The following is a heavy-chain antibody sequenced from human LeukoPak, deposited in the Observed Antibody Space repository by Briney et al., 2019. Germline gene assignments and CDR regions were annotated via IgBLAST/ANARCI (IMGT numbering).Heavy chain of an antibody. Sequence: NPSETLSLTCTVSGGSISSYYWSWIRQPPGKGLEWIGYIYYSGSTNYNPSLKSRVTISVDTSKNQFSLKLSSVTAAGTAVYYCARLVPGGAFDIWGQGTMVTVSS. CDR1: GGSISSYY. CDR2: IYYSGST. D-gene: IGHD3-16*01. V-gene: IGHV4-59*08. J-gene: IGHJ3*02. CDR3: ARLVPGGAFDI.